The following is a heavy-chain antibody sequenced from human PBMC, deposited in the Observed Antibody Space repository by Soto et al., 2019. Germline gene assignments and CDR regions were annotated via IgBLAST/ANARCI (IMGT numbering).Heavy chain of an antibody. CDR2: ISSRSSTI. J-gene: IGHJ6*02. Sequence: WGSLRLSCAASGFTFSSYSMNWVRQAPGKRLEWVSYISSRSSTIYYADSVKGRFTISRDNAKNSLYLQMNSLRAEDTAVYYCAKSTYYYDSSAYYPYYYYGMDVWGQGTTVTVSS. CDR1: GFTFSSYS. V-gene: IGHV3-48*01. CDR3: AKSTYYYDSSAYYPYYYYGMDV. D-gene: IGHD3-22*01.